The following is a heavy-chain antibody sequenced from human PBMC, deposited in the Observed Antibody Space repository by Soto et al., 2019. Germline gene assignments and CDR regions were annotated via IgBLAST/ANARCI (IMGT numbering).Heavy chain of an antibody. CDR1: GGTFSSYT. V-gene: IGHV1-69*13. D-gene: IGHD4-17*01. CDR2: IIPIFGTA. Sequence: SVKVSCKASGGTFSSYTINWVRQAPGQGLEWMGGIIPIFGTANYAQKFQGRVTITADESTSTAYMELSSLRSEDTAVYYCARDDYARGTYYFDYWGQGTLVTVSS. J-gene: IGHJ4*02. CDR3: ARDDYARGTYYFDY.